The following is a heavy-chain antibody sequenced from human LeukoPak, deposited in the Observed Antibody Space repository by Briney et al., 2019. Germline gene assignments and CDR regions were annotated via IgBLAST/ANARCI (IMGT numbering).Heavy chain of an antibody. CDR1: GYMFTSYA. J-gene: IGHJ3*02. CDR3: ARDLRGDAFDI. V-gene: IGHV7-4-1*02. CDR2: INTNTGNP. D-gene: IGHD5/OR15-5a*01. Sequence: EASVKVSCKASGYMFTSYAMNWVRQAPGQGLELMGWINTNTGNPTYAQGFTGRFVFSLDTSVNTAYLQISSLKAEDTAVYYCARDLRGDAFDIWGQGTMVTVSS.